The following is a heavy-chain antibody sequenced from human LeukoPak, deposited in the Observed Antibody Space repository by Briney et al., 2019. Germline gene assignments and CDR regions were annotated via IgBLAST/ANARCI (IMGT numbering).Heavy chain of an antibody. CDR1: GYTFTAYY. Sequence: ASVTLSFNASGYTFTAYYMNWVRQAPGQGLGWMGWINPNSGGADYAHKFQGRISMTRDTSISTASLGVRRVTSSDTPVYYCARYGVPHRNYPDNWGQGTPVTVSS. D-gene: IGHD1-14*01. V-gene: IGHV1-2*07. J-gene: IGHJ4*02. CDR3: ARYGVPHRNYPDN. CDR2: INPNSGGA.